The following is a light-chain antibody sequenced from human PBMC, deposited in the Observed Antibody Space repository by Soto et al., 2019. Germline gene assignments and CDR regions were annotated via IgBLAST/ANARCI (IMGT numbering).Light chain of an antibody. CDR3: QHYNSYSEA. CDR1: QSISSW. V-gene: IGKV1-5*03. Sequence: IQLTQSPSTLSASVGDRVTLTWRASQSISSWLAWYQQKPGKAPKLLVYKASTLKSGVPSRFSGSGSGTEFTLTISSLKPDDFETYYCQHYNSYSEAFGQGTKVDIK. J-gene: IGKJ1*01. CDR2: KAS.